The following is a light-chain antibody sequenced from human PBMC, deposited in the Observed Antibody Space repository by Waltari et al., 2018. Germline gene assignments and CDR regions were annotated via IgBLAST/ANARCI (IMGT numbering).Light chain of an antibody. J-gene: IGLJ3*02. CDR2: VNSDGSH. Sequence: QLVLTQSPSASASLGASVKLTCTLSRGHSSNVIAWHQQQPEKGPRYLMKVNSDGSHSKGDKSPDRFSGSSSGAEHDLTISSLQSEDEADYYCQTGGHGTWVFGGGTKLTVL. CDR3: QTGGHGTWV. V-gene: IGLV4-69*01. CDR1: RGHSSNV.